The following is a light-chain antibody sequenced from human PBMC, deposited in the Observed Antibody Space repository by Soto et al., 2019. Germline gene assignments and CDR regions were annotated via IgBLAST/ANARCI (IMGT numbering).Light chain of an antibody. CDR3: QQCSDWPLFT. CDR2: DAS. Sequence: EIVMTQSPATLSVSPGETATLSCRASQSVSRYLAWYQHRPGQAPRLLIYDASTRATGVPARLSGSGSGTEFTLPLSGLQSEDFAVYSCQQCSDWPLFTFGQGTRLEIK. V-gene: IGKV3-15*01. CDR1: QSVSRY. J-gene: IGKJ5*01.